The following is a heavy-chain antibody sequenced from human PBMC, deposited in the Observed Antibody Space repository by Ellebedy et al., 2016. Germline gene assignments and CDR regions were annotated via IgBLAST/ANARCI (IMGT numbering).Heavy chain of an antibody. CDR2: INPSGCST. V-gene: IGHV1-46*01. Sequence: ASVKVSCKASGYTFTNYFIHWVRQAPGQGLQWMGIINPSGCSTSYAQRFQGRVTMTRDTSTSTAYMELSSLRSEDTAVYYCARDHPTNYYDSSQDAFDMWGQGTMVTVSS. CDR3: ARDHPTNYYDSSQDAFDM. D-gene: IGHD3-22*01. CDR1: GYTFTNYF. J-gene: IGHJ3*02.